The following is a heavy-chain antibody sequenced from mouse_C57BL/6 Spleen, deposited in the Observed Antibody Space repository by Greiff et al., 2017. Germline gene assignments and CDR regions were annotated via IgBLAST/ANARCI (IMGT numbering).Heavy chain of an antibody. V-gene: IGHV1-22*01. CDR2: INPNNGGT. CDR1: GYTFTDYN. Sequence: VQLQQSGPELVKPGASVKMSCKASGYTFTDYNMHWVKQSHGKGLEWIGYINPNNGGTSYNQKFKGKATLTVNKSSSTAYMELRSLTSEDSAVYYCESGTTVVEGYWGKGTTLTVSS. CDR3: ESGTTVVEGY. D-gene: IGHD1-1*01. J-gene: IGHJ2*01.